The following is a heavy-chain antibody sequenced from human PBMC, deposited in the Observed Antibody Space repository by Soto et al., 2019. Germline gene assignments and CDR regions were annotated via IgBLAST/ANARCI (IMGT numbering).Heavy chain of an antibody. CDR3: AKCRPDGAGAEDY. J-gene: IGHJ4*02. D-gene: IGHD6-13*01. V-gene: IGHV3-23*01. CDR2: ITESGTT. Sequence: EVPLLESGGGLVQRGGSLRLSCAVSGFTFNNYGMSWVRQAPGKGLEWVSAITESGTTYYADSVKGRFSISRDNSKNTVYLQMNSLRPDDTAVYYCAKCRPDGAGAEDYWGQGTQVTVSS. CDR1: GFTFNNYG.